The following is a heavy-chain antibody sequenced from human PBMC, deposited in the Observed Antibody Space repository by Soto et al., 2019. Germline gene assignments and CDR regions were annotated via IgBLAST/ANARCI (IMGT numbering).Heavy chain of an antibody. CDR2: IYYSGST. D-gene: IGHD1-26*01. Sequence: SETLSLTCTVSGGSISSGGYYWSWIRQHPGKGLEWIGYIYYSGSTYYNPSLKSRVTISVDTSKNQFSLKLSSVTAADTAVYYCARDGGSYLNYFDYWGQGTLVTVSS. CDR1: GGSISSGGYY. V-gene: IGHV4-31*03. J-gene: IGHJ4*02. CDR3: ARDGGSYLNYFDY.